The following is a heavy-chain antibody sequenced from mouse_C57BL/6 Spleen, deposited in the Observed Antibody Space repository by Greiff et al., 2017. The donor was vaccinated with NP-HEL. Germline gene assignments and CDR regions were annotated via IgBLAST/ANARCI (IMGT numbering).Heavy chain of an antibody. V-gene: IGHV1-39*01. CDR3: GANWEGRYYFDY. CDR2: INPNYGTT. Sequence: EVQLQQSGPELVKPGASVKISCKASGYSFTDYNMNWVKQSNGKSLEWIGVINPNYGTTSYNQKFKGKATLTVDQSSSTAYMQLNSLTSEASAVYYCGANWEGRYYFDYWGQGTTLTVSS. D-gene: IGHD4-1*01. J-gene: IGHJ2*01. CDR1: GYSFTDYN.